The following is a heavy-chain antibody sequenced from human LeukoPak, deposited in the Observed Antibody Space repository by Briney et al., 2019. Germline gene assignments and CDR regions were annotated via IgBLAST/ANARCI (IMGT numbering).Heavy chain of an antibody. CDR2: ISGSSGII. D-gene: IGHD2-2*02. CDR1: GFTFNTYT. J-gene: IGHJ6*02. CDR3: ARDPGSLPAAIGYCYYGMDV. Sequence: GGSLRLSCAASGFTFNTYTMNWVRQAPGKGLEWVSYISGSSGIIDYADSVRGRFTISRDNAKNSLYLQMNSLRAEDTALYYCARDPGSLPAAIGYCYYGMDVWGQGTTVTVSS. V-gene: IGHV3-48*01.